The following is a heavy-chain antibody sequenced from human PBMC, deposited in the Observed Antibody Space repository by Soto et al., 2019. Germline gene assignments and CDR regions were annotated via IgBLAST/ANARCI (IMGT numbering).Heavy chain of an antibody. CDR1: GGTFSSYA. V-gene: IGHV1-69*04. Sequence: QVQLVQSGAEVKKPGSSVKVSCKASGGTFSSYAISWVRQAPGQGLEWMGGIIPILGIANYAQKFQGRVTITAIEATSSACMALSSLRCVDTAESYGSSCPRAGGSSCYYGQDAIDIWGQGTMVTVSS. CDR2: IIPILGIA. CDR3: SSCPRAGGSSCYYGQDAIDI. D-gene: IGHD3-22*01. J-gene: IGHJ3*02.